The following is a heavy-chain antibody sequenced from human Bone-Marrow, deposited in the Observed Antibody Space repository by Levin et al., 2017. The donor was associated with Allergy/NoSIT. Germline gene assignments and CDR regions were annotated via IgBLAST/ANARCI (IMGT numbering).Heavy chain of an antibody. D-gene: IGHD3-10*01. V-gene: IGHV4-30-4*01. CDR2: IYYSGST. Sequence: SETLSLTCTVSGGSISSGDYYWSWIRQPPGKGLEWIGYIYYSGSTYYNPSLKSRVTISVDTSKNQFSLKLSSVTAADTAVYYCARARDYYGSGSYYDYWGQGTLVTVSS. CDR1: GGSISSGDYY. CDR3: ARARDYYGSGSYYDY. J-gene: IGHJ4*02.